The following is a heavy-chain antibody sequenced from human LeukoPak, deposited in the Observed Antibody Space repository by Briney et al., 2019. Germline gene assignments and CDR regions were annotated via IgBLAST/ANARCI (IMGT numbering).Heavy chain of an antibody. J-gene: IGHJ4*02. Sequence: GGSLRLSCSASGFTFSSYAMHWVRQAPGKGLQYVSGISTNGGRTYYADSVKGRFTISRDNYKNILYLEMSSLRVGDTAVYFCPLPTLGYWGQGTLVTVSS. CDR1: GFTFSSYA. D-gene: IGHD2-15*01. V-gene: IGHV3-64D*08. CDR3: PLPTLGY. CDR2: ISTNGGRT.